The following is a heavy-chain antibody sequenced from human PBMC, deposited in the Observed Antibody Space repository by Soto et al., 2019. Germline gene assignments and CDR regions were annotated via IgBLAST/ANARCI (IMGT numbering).Heavy chain of an antibody. Sequence: GGSLRLSCAASGFTFSSYAMHWVRQAPGKGLEWVAVISYDGSNKYYPDSRKGRFTISRDNSKNTLYLQMNSLRAEDTAVYYCAIYRDWNYHDHYYGMDVWGQGTTVTVSS. CDR3: AIYRDWNYHDHYYGMDV. V-gene: IGHV3-30-3*01. CDR1: GFTFSSYA. D-gene: IGHD1-7*01. J-gene: IGHJ6*02. CDR2: ISYDGSNK.